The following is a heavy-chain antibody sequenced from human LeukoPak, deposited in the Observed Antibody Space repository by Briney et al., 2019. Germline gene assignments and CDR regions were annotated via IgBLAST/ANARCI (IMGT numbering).Heavy chain of an antibody. V-gene: IGHV3-23*01. CDR3: AKNSPYYDFWSGYSANLFGP. D-gene: IGHD3-3*01. J-gene: IGHJ5*01. CDR2: ISGSGGST. CDR1: GFTFSSYA. Sequence: GGSLRLSCAASGFTFSSYAMSWVRQAPGKGLEWVSAISGSGGSTYYADSVKGRLTISRDNSKNTLYLQMNSLRAEDTAVYYCAKNSPYYDFWSGYSANLFGPLGQGTPVTVSS.